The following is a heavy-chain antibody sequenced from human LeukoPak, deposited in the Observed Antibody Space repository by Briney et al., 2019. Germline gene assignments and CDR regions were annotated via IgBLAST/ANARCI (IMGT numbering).Heavy chain of an antibody. CDR1: GFTFSSYS. Sequence: GGSLRLSCAASGFTFSSYSMNWVRQAPGKGLEWVSSISSSSSYIYYADSVKGRFTISRDNAKNSLYLQMNSLRAEDTAAYYCAREGTGRSAASSNDYWGQGTLVTVSS. D-gene: IGHD2-2*01. CDR2: ISSSSSYI. J-gene: IGHJ4*02. V-gene: IGHV3-21*01. CDR3: AREGTGRSAASSNDY.